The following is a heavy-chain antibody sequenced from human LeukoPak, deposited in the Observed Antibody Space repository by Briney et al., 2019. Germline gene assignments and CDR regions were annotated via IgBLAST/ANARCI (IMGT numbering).Heavy chain of an antibody. CDR2: INHSGST. D-gene: IGHD3-10*01. V-gene: IGHV4-34*01. Sequence: SETLSLTCAVYGGSFSGYYWSWIRQPPGKGLEWIGEINHSGSTNYNPSLKSRVTISVDTSKNQFSLKLSSVTAADTAVYYCARGSHYYGSGSYYKDPDAFDIWGQGTMVTASS. J-gene: IGHJ3*02. CDR1: GGSFSGYY. CDR3: ARGSHYYGSGSYYKDPDAFDI.